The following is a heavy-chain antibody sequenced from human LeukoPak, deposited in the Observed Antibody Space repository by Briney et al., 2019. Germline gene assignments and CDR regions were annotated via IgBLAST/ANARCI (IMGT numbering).Heavy chain of an antibody. CDR3: TTGRSGYFQLAY. D-gene: IGHD3-3*01. CDR1: GFTFSNAW. Sequence: GGSLRLSCAASGFTFSNAWMSWVRQAPGKGLEWVGRIKSKTDGGTTDYAAPVKGRFTISRDDSKNTLYLQTNSLKTEDTAVYYCTTGRSGYFQLAYWGQGTLVTVSS. V-gene: IGHV3-15*01. J-gene: IGHJ4*02. CDR2: IKSKTDGGTT.